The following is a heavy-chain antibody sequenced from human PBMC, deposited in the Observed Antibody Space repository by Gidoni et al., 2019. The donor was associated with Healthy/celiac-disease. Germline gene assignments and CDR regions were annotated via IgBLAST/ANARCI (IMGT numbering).Heavy chain of an antibody. CDR3: ARAGAAAGHPFDY. V-gene: IGHV1-2*04. D-gene: IGHD6-13*01. CDR2: INPNSGGT. Sequence: QVQLVQSGAAVKKPGASVTVSCKASGYNFTGYYMPWVRQAPGQGLEWMGWINPNSGGTNYAQKFQGWVTMTRDTSISTAYMELSRLRSDDTAVYYCARAGAAAGHPFDYWGQGTLVTVSS. CDR1: GYNFTGYY. J-gene: IGHJ4*02.